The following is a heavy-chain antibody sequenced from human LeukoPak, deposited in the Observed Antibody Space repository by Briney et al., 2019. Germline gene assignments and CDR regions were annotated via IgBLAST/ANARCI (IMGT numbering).Heavy chain of an antibody. Sequence: SETLSLTCAVSGYSISSGYYWGWIRQPPGKGLEWIGSIYHSGSTYYNPALKRRVTIPVATSKNQFSLKLSSVTAADTAVYYCARHVATVTWAYYYMDVWGKGTTVTVSS. CDR1: GYSISSGYY. V-gene: IGHV4-38-2*01. CDR2: IYHSGST. D-gene: IGHD6-25*01. J-gene: IGHJ6*03. CDR3: ARHVATVTWAYYYMDV.